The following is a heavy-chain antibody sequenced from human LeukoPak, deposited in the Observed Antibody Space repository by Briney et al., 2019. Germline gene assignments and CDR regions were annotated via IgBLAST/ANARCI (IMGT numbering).Heavy chain of an antibody. D-gene: IGHD2-15*01. Sequence: SETLSLTCAVYGGSFSGYYWSWIRQPPGKGLEWIGEINHSGSTTYNPSLKSRVTISVDTSKNQFSLKLSSVTAADTAVYYCARADERGYCSGGSCHYFDYWSQGTLVTVSS. CDR3: ARADERGYCSGGSCHYFDY. V-gene: IGHV4-34*01. CDR1: GGSFSGYY. CDR2: INHSGST. J-gene: IGHJ4*02.